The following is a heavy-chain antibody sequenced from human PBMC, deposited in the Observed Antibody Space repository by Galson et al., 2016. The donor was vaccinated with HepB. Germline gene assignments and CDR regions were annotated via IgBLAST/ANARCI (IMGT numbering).Heavy chain of an antibody. V-gene: IGHV1-18*04. CDR2: VSAHNGHT. Sequence: SCKASGYTLTSHAINWVRQAPGQGLEWMGWVSAHNGHTNYAQSLQGRVTLTTETSTNTAHMELRSLRSDDTALYYCARPFGSGNYDAFDDWGQGTMVTVSS. J-gene: IGHJ3*01. CDR1: GYTLTSHA. D-gene: IGHD3-10*01. CDR3: ARPFGSGNYDAFDD.